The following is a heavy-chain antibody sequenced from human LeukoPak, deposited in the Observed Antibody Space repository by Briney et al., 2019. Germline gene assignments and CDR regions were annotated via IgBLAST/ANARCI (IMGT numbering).Heavy chain of an antibody. D-gene: IGHD3-10*01. V-gene: IGHV4-59*12. CDR1: GGSISSYY. CDR2: IYYSGST. Sequence: SETLSLTCTVSGGSISSYYWSWIRQPPGKGLEYIGYIYYSGSTNYNPSLKSRLTISVDTSKNQFSLRLSSVTALDTAVYYCTGGGSYYWAPDYWGQGTLVTVSS. J-gene: IGHJ4*02. CDR3: TGGGSYYWAPDY.